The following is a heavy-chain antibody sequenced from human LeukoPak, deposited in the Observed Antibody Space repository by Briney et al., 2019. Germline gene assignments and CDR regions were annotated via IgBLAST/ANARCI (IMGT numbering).Heavy chain of an antibody. CDR1: GGSITFGSYY. D-gene: IGHD3-16*02. CDR2: INTSGRT. Sequence: SETLSLTCTVSGGSITFGSYYWTWIRQPAGKGLEWIGRINTSGRTFYNPSLKSRVTISMDTSMNQFSLRLNSVTAADTAVYYCARARVIPASFDDWGQGALVTVSS. CDR3: ARARVIPASFDD. V-gene: IGHV4-61*02. J-gene: IGHJ4*02.